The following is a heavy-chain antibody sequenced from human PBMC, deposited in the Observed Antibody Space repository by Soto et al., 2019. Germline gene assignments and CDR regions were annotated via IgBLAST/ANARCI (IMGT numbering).Heavy chain of an antibody. CDR2: IYYSGST. J-gene: IGHJ4*02. CDR3: ASRGADYYDSSGYYKDY. CDR1: GGSISSGGHY. D-gene: IGHD3-22*01. V-gene: IGHV4-31*03. Sequence: SETLSLTCTVSGGSISSGGHYWSWIRQHPGKGLEWIGYIYYSGSTYYNPSLKSRVTISVDTSKNQFSLKLSSVTAADTAVYYCASRGADYYDSSGYYKDYWGQGTLVTVSS.